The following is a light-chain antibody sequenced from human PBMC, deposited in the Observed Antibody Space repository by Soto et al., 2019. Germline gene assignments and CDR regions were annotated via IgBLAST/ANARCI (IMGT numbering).Light chain of an antibody. CDR2: DAS. Sequence: EVVMTQSPATLSVSPGEGATLSCRASQTISSNLAWYQQKPGQAPRLVIFDASTRATGIPDGFSGSGSGTDFTLTISRLEPEDFAVYYCQQYGSSGTFGQGTKVDIK. CDR3: QQYGSSGT. CDR1: QTISSN. V-gene: IGKV3-20*01. J-gene: IGKJ1*01.